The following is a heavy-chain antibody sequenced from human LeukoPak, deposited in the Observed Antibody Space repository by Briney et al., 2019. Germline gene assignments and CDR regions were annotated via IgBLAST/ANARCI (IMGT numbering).Heavy chain of an antibody. CDR3: ARVHITMVRGVRAALFDY. D-gene: IGHD3-10*01. V-gene: IGHV7-4-1*02. Sequence: ASVKVSCKASGYTFTSYAMNWVRQAPGQGLEWMGWINTNTGNPTYAQGFTGRFVFSLDTSVSTAYLQISSLKAEDTAVYYCARVHITMVRGVRAALFDYWGQGTLVTVSS. J-gene: IGHJ4*02. CDR2: INTNTGNP. CDR1: GYTFTSYA.